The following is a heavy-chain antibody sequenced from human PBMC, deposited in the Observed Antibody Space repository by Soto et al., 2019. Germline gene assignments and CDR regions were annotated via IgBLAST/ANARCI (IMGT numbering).Heavy chain of an antibody. CDR1: GFTFSSYA. CDR2: ISYDGSNK. D-gene: IGHD6-19*01. CDR3: ARDRFSRHSSGWRGLFDY. J-gene: IGHJ4*02. Sequence: GGSLRLSCAASGFTFSSYAMHWVRQAPGKGLEWVAVISYDGSNKYYADSVKGRFTISRDNSKNTLYLQMNSLRAEDTAVYYCARDRFSRHSSGWRGLFDYWGQGTLVTVSS. V-gene: IGHV3-30-3*01.